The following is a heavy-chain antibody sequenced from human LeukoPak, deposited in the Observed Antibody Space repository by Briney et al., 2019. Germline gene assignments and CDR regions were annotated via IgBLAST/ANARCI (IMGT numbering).Heavy chain of an antibody. D-gene: IGHD1-26*01. Sequence: PGGSLRLSCAASGFTFSSYEMNWVRQAPGKGLEWVSYISSSGSTIYYADSVKGRFTISRDNAKNSLYLQMNSLRAEDTAVYYCARDDRGSYWGHAFDIWGQGTMVTVSS. J-gene: IGHJ3*02. CDR1: GFTFSSYE. CDR3: ARDDRGSYWGHAFDI. V-gene: IGHV3-48*03. CDR2: ISSSGSTI.